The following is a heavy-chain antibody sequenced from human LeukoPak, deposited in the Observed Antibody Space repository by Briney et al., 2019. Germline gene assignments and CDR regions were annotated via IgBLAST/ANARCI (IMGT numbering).Heavy chain of an antibody. Sequence: GGSLRLSCAASGFTFSDHYMDWVRQAPGKGLEWVGRTRKKTNSYTTEYAASVKGRFTISRDDSKNSLYLQMNSLRAEDTAVYYCARVQRGIAVALDYWGQGTLVTVSS. J-gene: IGHJ4*02. V-gene: IGHV3-72*01. CDR2: TRKKTNSYTT. CDR1: GFTFSDHY. CDR3: ARVQRGIAVALDY. D-gene: IGHD6-19*01.